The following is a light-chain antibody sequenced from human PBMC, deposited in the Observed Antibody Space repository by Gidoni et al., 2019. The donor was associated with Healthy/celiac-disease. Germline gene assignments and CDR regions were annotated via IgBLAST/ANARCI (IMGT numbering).Light chain of an antibody. CDR3: QQRSNWLWT. CDR2: DAS. V-gene: IGKV3-11*01. CDR1: QSVSSY. Sequence: EIVLTQSPATLSLSPGERATLSCRASQSVSSYLAWYHQKPGQAPRLLIYDASNRATGIPARFSGSGSGTDFTLTISSLEPEDFAVYYCQQRSNWLWTFXQXTKVEIK. J-gene: IGKJ1*01.